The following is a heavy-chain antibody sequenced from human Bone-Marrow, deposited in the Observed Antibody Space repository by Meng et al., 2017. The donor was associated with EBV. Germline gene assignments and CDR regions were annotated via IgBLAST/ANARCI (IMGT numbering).Heavy chain of an antibody. CDR1: GFTFDTYG. Sequence: QVQLVQSGGGVVQPGRSLRLSCAASGFTFDTYGMHWVRQAPGKGLEWVAVISYDGSKENYLESVKGRFTISRDNSKNTLYLQMNSLRAEDTAVYYCVTGYYFETSSFDYWGQGTLVTVSS. CDR3: VTGYYFETSSFDY. V-gene: IGHV3-30*03. CDR2: ISYDGSKE. J-gene: IGHJ4*02. D-gene: IGHD3-9*01.